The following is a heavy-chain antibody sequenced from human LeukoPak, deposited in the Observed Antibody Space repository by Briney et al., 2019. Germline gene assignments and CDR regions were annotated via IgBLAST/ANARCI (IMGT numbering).Heavy chain of an antibody. Sequence: PGGSLRLSCAASGFTFSSYAMHWVRQAPGKGLEWVAVISYDGSNKYYADSVKGRFTISRDNAKNSLYLQMNSLRAEDTAVYYCARDTSSAQQDYWGQGTLVTVSS. D-gene: IGHD3-22*01. J-gene: IGHJ4*02. V-gene: IGHV3-30-3*01. CDR2: ISYDGSNK. CDR3: ARDTSSAQQDY. CDR1: GFTFSSYA.